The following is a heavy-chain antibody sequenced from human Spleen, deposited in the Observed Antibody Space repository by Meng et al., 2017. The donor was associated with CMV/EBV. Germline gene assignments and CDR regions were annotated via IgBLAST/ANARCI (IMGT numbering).Heavy chain of an antibody. J-gene: IGHJ4*02. CDR3: ARIGGRGLADY. CDR1: GYTFTSYG. Sequence: ASVKVSCKASGYTFTSYGISWVRQAPGQGLEWMGWISAYNGNTNYAQKLQGRVTMTTDTSPSTAYMELSSLRSEDTAVYYCARIGGRGLADYWGQGTLVTVSS. V-gene: IGHV1-18*01. D-gene: IGHD1-26*01. CDR2: ISAYNGNT.